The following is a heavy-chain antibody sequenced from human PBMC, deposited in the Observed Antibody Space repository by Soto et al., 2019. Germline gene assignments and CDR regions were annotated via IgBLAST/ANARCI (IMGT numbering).Heavy chain of an antibody. CDR1: GFTFSSYG. D-gene: IGHD6-19*01. Sequence: QVQLVESGGGVVQPGRSLRLSCAASGFTFSSYGMHWVRQAPGKGLEWVAVISYDGSNKYYADSVKGRFTISRDNSKNTLYLQMNRLRAEDTAVYYCAKDSVGVAVAGEYYYGMDVWGQGTTVTVSS. CDR3: AKDSVGVAVAGEYYYGMDV. V-gene: IGHV3-30*18. J-gene: IGHJ6*02. CDR2: ISYDGSNK.